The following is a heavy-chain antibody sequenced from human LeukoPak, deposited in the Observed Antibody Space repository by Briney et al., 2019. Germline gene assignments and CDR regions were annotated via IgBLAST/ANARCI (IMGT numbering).Heavy chain of an antibody. V-gene: IGHV4-31*03. D-gene: IGHD2-2*01. CDR2: IYYSGST. Sequence: PSQTLSLTCTVSGGSISSGGYYWRWIRQHPGKGLEWIGYIYYSGSTYYNPSLKSRVTISVDTSKNQFSLKLSSVTAADTAVYYCARENILGYCSSTSCYSWFDPWGQGTLVTVSS. CDR3: ARENILGYCSSTSCYSWFDP. J-gene: IGHJ5*02. CDR1: GGSISSGGYY.